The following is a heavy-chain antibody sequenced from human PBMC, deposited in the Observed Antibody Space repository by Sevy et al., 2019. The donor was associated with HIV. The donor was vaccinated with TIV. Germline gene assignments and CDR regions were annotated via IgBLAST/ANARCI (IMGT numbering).Heavy chain of an antibody. D-gene: IGHD3-16*01. Sequence: ASVKVSCKASGYTFTNYDINWVRQATGQGLEWKGWMNPISGHTGYAQKFQGRITMTRNTSVTTAYMEVSSLRSEDTAVYYCARGLRIGGLTRFAVDIWSQGTMVTVSS. V-gene: IGHV1-8*01. CDR2: MNPISGHT. CDR3: ARGLRIGGLTRFAVDI. J-gene: IGHJ3*02. CDR1: GYTFTNYD.